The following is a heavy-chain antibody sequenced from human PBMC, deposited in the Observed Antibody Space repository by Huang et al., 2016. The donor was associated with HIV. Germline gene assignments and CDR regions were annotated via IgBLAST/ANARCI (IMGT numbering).Heavy chain of an antibody. J-gene: IGHJ3*02. Sequence: QVQLVASGGGVVQPGRSLRLSCAGSGFTFSSYSLYWVRQAAGKGWECVACRSSDGKNKYLEGSGNGRFTISRDNSKKTLYLQMNSLRSEDTAVYYCARRVDTSGYHDAFDMWGQGTMVTVS. V-gene: IGHV3-30*04. CDR2: RSSDGKNK. D-gene: IGHD3-22*01. CDR1: GFTFSSYS. CDR3: ARRVDTSGYHDAFDM.